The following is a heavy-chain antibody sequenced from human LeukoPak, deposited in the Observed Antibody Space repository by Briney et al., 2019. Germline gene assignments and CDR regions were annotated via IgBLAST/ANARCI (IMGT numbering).Heavy chain of an antibody. CDR2: INPKSGDT. D-gene: IGHD6-19*01. J-gene: IGHJ4*02. V-gene: IGHV1-2*02. CDR1: GYTFTDYY. CDR3: VRDLAGGSGD. Sequence: ASVKVSCKASGYTFTDYYLHWVRQAPGQTFEWLAWINPKSGDTHYTQKFQGRVTVTTDTSITSVYMELSGLQSDDTAVYYCVRDLAGGSGDWGQGTLVTVSS.